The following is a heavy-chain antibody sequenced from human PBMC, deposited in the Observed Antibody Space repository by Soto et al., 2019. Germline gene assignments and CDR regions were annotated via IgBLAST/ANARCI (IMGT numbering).Heavy chain of an antibody. J-gene: IGHJ4*02. D-gene: IGHD6-19*01. CDR2: IWYDGSNK. V-gene: IGHV3-33*01. Sequence: QVQLVESGGGVVQPGRSLRLSCAASGFTFSSYGMHWVRQAPGKGLEWVAVIWYDGSNKYYADSVKGRFTISRDNSKNTLYLQMNSLRAEDTAVYYCAREYLREQWLAYFDYWGQGTLVTVSS. CDR3: AREYLREQWLAYFDY. CDR1: GFTFSSYG.